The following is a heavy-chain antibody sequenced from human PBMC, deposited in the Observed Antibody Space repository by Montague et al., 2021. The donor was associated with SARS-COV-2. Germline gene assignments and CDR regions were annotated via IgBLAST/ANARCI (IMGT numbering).Heavy chain of an antibody. Sequence: TLSLTCTVPGGSISSDDYYWSWIRQPPGKGLEWIGYIHYSGTTYYNPSLKSRVTISVDTSKNRFSLKLRSVTAADTAVFYCARDHSSWGQGTLVTVSS. V-gene: IGHV4-30-4*01. CDR1: GGSISSDDYY. CDR2: IHYSGTT. D-gene: IGHD2-21*01. J-gene: IGHJ5*02. CDR3: ARDHSS.